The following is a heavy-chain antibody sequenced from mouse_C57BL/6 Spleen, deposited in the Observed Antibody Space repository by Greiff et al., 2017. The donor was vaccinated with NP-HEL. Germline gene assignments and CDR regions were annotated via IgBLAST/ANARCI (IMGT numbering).Heavy chain of an antibody. Sequence: VQLQQSGPELVKPGASVKISCKASGYSFTGYYMNWVKQSPEKSLEWIGEINPSTGGTTYNQKFKAKATLTVDKSSSTAYMQLKSLTSEDSAVYYCARSLIYYGNPGFAYWGQGTLVTVSA. J-gene: IGHJ3*01. CDR3: ARSLIYYGNPGFAY. CDR1: GYSFTGYY. D-gene: IGHD2-1*01. CDR2: INPSTGGT. V-gene: IGHV1-42*01.